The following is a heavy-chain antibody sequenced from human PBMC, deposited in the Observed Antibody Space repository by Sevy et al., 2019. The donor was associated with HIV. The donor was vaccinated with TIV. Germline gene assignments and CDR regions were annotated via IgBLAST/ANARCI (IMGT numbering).Heavy chain of an antibody. CDR3: ARDYYDSSGYEGYWFDP. Sequence: SETLSLTCTVSGGSISSGGYYWSWIRQHPGKGLEWIGYIYYSGSTYYNPSLKSRVTISVDTSKNQFSLKLSSATAADTAVYYCARDYYDSSGYEGYWFDPWGQGTLVTVSS. D-gene: IGHD3-22*01. J-gene: IGHJ5*02. CDR1: GGSISSGGYY. V-gene: IGHV4-31*03. CDR2: IYYSGST.